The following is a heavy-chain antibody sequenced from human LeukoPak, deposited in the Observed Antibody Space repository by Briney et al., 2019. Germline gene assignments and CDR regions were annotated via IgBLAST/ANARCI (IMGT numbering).Heavy chain of an antibody. D-gene: IGHD4-17*01. V-gene: IGHV4-39*02. CDR1: GGSIRSSTSY. CDR3: AREEANYGIDY. J-gene: IGHJ4*02. CDR2: IYYSGST. Sequence: PSETLSLTCTVSGGSIRSSTSYWGWIRQPPGKGLEWIGRIYYSGSTYYSPSLKSRVTMSVDTSKNQFSLKVRSVTAADTAVYYCAREEANYGIDYWGQGALVTVSS.